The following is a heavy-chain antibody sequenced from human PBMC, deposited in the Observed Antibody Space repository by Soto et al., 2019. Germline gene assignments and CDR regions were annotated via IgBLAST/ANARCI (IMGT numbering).Heavy chain of an antibody. CDR1: GGSISRSGYF. CDR3: ARSSRSYFDY. J-gene: IGHJ4*02. V-gene: IGHV4-31*03. Sequence: QVQLQESGPGLVKPSQTLSLTCTVSGGSISRSGYFWSWIRQHPGKGLEWFGYIYDSGSTYYNPSLKSRVSLAVDTSKNQFSLNLTSVTAADTAMYYCARSSRSYFDYWGQGTLVTVSS. CDR2: IYDSGST.